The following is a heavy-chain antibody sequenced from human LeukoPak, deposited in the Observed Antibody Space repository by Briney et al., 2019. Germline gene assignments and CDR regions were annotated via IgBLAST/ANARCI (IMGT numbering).Heavy chain of an antibody. CDR1: GFTFSDYY. CDR3: ARAYYDSSGPSLYYYYYMDV. Sequence: PGGSLRLSCAASGFTFSDYYMSWLRQAPGKGLEWVSYISSSGSTIYYADSVKGRFTISRDNAKNSLYLQMNSLRAEDTAVYYCARAYYDSSGPSLYYYYYMDVWGKGTTVTVSS. CDR2: ISSSGSTI. D-gene: IGHD3-22*01. J-gene: IGHJ6*03. V-gene: IGHV3-11*04.